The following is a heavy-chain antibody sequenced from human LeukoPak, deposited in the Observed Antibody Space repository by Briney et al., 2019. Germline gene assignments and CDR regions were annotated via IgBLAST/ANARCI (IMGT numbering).Heavy chain of an antibody. D-gene: IGHD3-22*01. CDR3: AHRRDSSGYQYRYWFAP. CDR1: GFSLTTSGVG. Sequence: SGPTLVKPTQTLTLTCTFSGFSLTTSGVGVGWIRQPPGKALEWLTLINWDDQKVYSPSLQSRLSITKDTSKNQVVLTMTNVDPVDTATYYCAHRRDSSGYQYRYWFAPWGQGTLVTVSS. V-gene: IGHV2-5*02. CDR2: INWDDQK. J-gene: IGHJ5*02.